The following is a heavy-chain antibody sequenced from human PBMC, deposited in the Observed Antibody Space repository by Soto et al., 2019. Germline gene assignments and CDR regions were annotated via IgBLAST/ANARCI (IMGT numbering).Heavy chain of an antibody. CDR2: ISSSSSYI. CDR3: ARGGSVTNYYYGMDV. D-gene: IGHD4-17*01. Sequence: NPGGSLRLSCAASGFTFSSYSMNWVRQAPGKGLEWVSSISSSSSYIYYADSVKGRFTISRDNAKNSLYLQMNSLRAEDTAVYYCARGGSVTNYYYGMDVWGQGTTVTVS. J-gene: IGHJ6*02. CDR1: GFTFSSYS. V-gene: IGHV3-21*01.